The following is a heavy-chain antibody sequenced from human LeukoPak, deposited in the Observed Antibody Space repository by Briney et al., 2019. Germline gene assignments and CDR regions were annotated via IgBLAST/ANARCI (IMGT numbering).Heavy chain of an antibody. D-gene: IGHD3-10*01. Sequence: SETLSLTCTVSGGSISSGDYYWSWIRQPPGKGLEWIGYIYYSGSTYYNPSLKSRVTISVDTSKNQFSLKLSSVTAADTAVYYCARLIRSGSYYDYWGQGTLVTVSS. V-gene: IGHV4-30-4*08. J-gene: IGHJ4*02. CDR2: IYYSGST. CDR1: GGSISSGDYY. CDR3: ARLIRSGSYYDY.